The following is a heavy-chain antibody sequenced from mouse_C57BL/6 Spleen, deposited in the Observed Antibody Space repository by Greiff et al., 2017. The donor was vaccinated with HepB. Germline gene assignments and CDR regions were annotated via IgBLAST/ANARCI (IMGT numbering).Heavy chain of an antibody. CDR1: GYSFTGYY. D-gene: IGHD1-2*01. J-gene: IGHJ4*01. Sequence: VQLQQSGPELVKPGASVKISCKASGYSFTGYYMNWVKQSPEKSLEWIGEINPSTGGTTYNQKFKAKATLTVDKSSSTAYMQLKSLTSEDSAVYYCARATARMDYWGQGTSVTVSS. CDR2: INPSTGGT. V-gene: IGHV1-42*01. CDR3: ARATARMDY.